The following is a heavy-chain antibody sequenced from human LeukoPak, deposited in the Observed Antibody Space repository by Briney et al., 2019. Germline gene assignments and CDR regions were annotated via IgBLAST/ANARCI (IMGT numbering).Heavy chain of an antibody. Sequence: GGSLRLSCAASGFTFSNAWMSWVRQAPGKGLEWVGRIKSKTDAGTTDYAAPVIGRFTISRDDSNNTQYRQMNSLKTEDTAVYYCTTGFTIFFTNSCDYWGQGTLVTVSS. CDR2: IKSKTDAGTT. CDR1: GFTFSNAW. V-gene: IGHV3-15*01. J-gene: IGHJ4*02. D-gene: IGHD3-3*01. CDR3: TTGFTIFFTNSCDY.